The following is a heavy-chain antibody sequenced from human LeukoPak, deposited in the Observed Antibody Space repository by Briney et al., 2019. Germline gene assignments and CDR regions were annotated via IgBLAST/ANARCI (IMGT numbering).Heavy chain of an antibody. CDR2: ISGSGDIT. D-gene: IGHD5-12*01. Sequence: PGGSLRLSCAASGFTFSSYAMTWVRQAPGKGLEWVSAISGSGDITYYADSMKGRFTISRDNSKNTLYLQMNSLRAEDTAVYYCAKADIGYYMDVRGKGTTVTVSS. CDR1: GFTFSSYA. J-gene: IGHJ6*03. V-gene: IGHV3-23*01. CDR3: AKADIGYYMDV.